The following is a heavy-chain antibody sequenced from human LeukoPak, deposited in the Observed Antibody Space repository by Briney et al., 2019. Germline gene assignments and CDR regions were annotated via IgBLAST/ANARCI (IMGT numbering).Heavy chain of an antibody. V-gene: IGHV4-39*01. D-gene: IGHD3-22*01. CDR1: GGFISNSNYY. J-gene: IGHJ4*01. CDR3: VRLYYYDSSRPPL. CDR2: IYYTGRA. Sequence: SETLSLTCTVSGGFISNSNYYWGWIRQPPGKGLDWIGNIYYTGRAYYNPSLNGRVTISVDTYQNQFSLNLNSMTAADTAVYYCVRLYYYDSSRPPLWGPGTLVVVSS.